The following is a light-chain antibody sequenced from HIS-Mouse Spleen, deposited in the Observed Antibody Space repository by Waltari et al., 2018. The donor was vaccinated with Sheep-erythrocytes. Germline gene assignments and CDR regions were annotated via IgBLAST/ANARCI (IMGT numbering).Light chain of an antibody. J-gene: IGLJ3*02. CDR2: EVS. CDR3: GSYAGSNNWV. V-gene: IGLV2-8*01. CDR1: SSDVGGYNY. Sequence: QSALTQPPSASGSPGQSVTIPCTGTSSDVGGYNYVSWYQQHPGNAPKLQICEVSKRPSGVPGRFSSSNAGNTASLTVSGLQASDDANYYCGSYAGSNNWVFGGGTNLPVL.